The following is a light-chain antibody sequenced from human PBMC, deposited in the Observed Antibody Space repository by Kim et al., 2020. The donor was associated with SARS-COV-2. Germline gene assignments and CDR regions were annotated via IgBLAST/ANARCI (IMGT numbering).Light chain of an antibody. CDR1: PSFPSSN. CDR2: HRS. V-gene: IGKV3-20*01. CDR3: QQYASSLT. Sequence: LSPGVSATHSCRPSPSFPSSNLAWYQQRPRQAPQLLFFHRSTRTAGIPDRFSGGGSGTDFTLSIDRVAPEDFAVYYCQQYASSLTFGGGTKV. J-gene: IGKJ4*01.